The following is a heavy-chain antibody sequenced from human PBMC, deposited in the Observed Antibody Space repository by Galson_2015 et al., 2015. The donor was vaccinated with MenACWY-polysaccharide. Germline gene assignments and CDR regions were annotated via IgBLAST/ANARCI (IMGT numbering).Heavy chain of an antibody. CDR1: GYTFTNYY. CDR2: VKPSGGHP. J-gene: IGHJ6*03. V-gene: IGHV1-46*01. Sequence: SVKVSCKASGYTFTNYYIHWVRQAPGLGLEWMGVVKPSGGHPIQEQKFQGRVTMTSDTSTSTVYMEVRSLGSDDTAIYYCAGAAYCTHYCYYYYYMDVWGKGTTVTVSS. CDR3: AGAAYCTHYCYYYYYMDV. D-gene: IGHD2-8*01.